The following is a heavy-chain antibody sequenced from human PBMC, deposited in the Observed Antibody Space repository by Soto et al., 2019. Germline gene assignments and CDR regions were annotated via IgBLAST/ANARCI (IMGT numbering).Heavy chain of an antibody. CDR1: GITFNTAW. CDR3: TAGSPFNY. CDR2: IKGKPDGGAT. J-gene: IGHJ4*02. Sequence: EVQLVESGGGLVKPGGSLGLSCAASGITFNTAWLTWVRQAPGKGLEWVGRIKGKPDGGATDYAAPVEGRFTISRDDSQNTVFLQMNSLKTDDTAVYYCTAGSPFNYWGPGTLVTVSS. V-gene: IGHV3-15*01.